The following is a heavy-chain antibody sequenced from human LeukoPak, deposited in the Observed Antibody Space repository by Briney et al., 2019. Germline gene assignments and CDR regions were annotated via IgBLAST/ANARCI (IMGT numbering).Heavy chain of an antibody. CDR2: ISWTGNSS. Sequence: GGSLRLSCAASGFAFGDFAMHWVRQAPGKGLEWVSLISWTGNSSYYADSVKGRFTVSRDNSRNSLYLQMHSLKIEDTAFYYCMKNPTDYNDSYSFHIWGQGTKVTVSS. CDR1: GFAFGDFA. CDR3: MKNPTDYNDSYSFHI. J-gene: IGHJ3*02. V-gene: IGHV3-43D*03. D-gene: IGHD3-22*01.